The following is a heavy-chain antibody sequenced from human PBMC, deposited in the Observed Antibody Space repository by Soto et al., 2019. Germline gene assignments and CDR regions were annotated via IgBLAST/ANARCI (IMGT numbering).Heavy chain of an antibody. CDR2: IKSKSDGETA. Sequence: PGGSLRLSCAASGLTFSNVWMTWVRQAPGKGLEWVGRIKSKSDGETADVAAPVKARFTISRDDSKNTVFLEMNSLKSEDTALYYCAITAMINRDSSTSFDYWGRGPQGTSPQ. J-gene: IGHJ4*02. V-gene: IGHV3-15*01. D-gene: IGHD5-18*01. CDR3: AITAMINRDSSTSFDY. CDR1: GLTFSNVW.